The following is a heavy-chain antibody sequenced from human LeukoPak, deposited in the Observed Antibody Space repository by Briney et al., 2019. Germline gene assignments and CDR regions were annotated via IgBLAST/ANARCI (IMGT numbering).Heavy chain of an antibody. CDR3: SRSQFDY. CDR1: GFPFSSYW. V-gene: IGHV3-74*03. CDR2: ISGDGTIT. Sequence: PWGSLRLSCEPSGFPFSSYWMLWVRQAPGKGLVWVSRISGDGTITTYADFVKGRFTISRDNTKNILYLQMNSLKVEDTAIYYCSRSQFDYWGQGVLVTVSS. J-gene: IGHJ4*02.